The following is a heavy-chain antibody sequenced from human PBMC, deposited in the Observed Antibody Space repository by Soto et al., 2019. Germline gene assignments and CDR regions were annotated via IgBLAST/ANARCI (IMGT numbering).Heavy chain of an antibody. CDR3: ANTDISGSYSGFTFDY. V-gene: IGHV3-30*18. J-gene: IGHJ4*02. CDR2: ISFDGNKR. CDR1: GFIFRNYG. D-gene: IGHD1-26*01. Sequence: QAQLVESGGGVVQPGRSLRLSCAASGFIFRNYGMHWVRQAPGKGLEWVAVISFDGNKRYYADSVKGRFTISRDNSNNTLYLQMNSLRHEDTDVYYCANTDISGSYSGFTFDYWGQGTPVTVSS.